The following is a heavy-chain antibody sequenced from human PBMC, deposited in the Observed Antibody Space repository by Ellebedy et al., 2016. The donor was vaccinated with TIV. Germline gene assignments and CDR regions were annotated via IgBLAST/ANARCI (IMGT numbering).Heavy chain of an antibody. J-gene: IGHJ3*02. D-gene: IGHD4-17*01. CDR1: GGSISSGGYS. V-gene: IGHV4-30-2*01. CDR3: ARDFHDYGIDAFDI. CDR2: IYHSGST. Sequence: SETLSLTCAVSGGSISSGGYSWSWIRQPPGKGLEWIGYIYHSGSTYYNPSLKSRVTISVDTSKNQFSLKLSSVTAADTAVYYCARDFHDYGIDAFDIWGQGTLVTVSS.